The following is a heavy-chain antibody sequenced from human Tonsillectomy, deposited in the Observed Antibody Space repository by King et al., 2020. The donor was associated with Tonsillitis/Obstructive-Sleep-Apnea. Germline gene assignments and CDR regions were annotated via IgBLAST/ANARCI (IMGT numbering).Heavy chain of an antibody. CDR1: GYIFTGWY. D-gene: IGHD2-15*01. Sequence: QLVQSGTEVKKPGASVKVSCKTSGYIFTGWYIHWVRQAPGQGLEWMGRINPSNGDTKLAQNFQGRVTMTRDTSINTVYMEASRLRYDDTAVYYCGRGPGVGGIDYWGQGTLVTVSS. CDR3: GRGPGVGGIDY. J-gene: IGHJ4*02. CDR2: INPSNGDT. V-gene: IGHV1-2*06.